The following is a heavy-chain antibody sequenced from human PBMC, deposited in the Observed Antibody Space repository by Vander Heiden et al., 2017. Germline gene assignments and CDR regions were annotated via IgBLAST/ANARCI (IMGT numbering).Heavy chain of an antibody. CDR1: GGSISSSY. CDR2: IYYSGST. Sequence: QVQLQESGPGLVKPSETLSLTCTVSGGSISSSYWSWIRQPPGKGLEWIGYIYYSGSTNYNPSLKSRVTISVDTSKNQFSLKLSSVTAADTDVYYCARWGGSYRDYYYYYGMDVWGQGTTVTVSS. D-gene: IGHD1-26*01. J-gene: IGHJ6*02. V-gene: IGHV4-59*01. CDR3: ARWGGSYRDYYYYYGMDV.